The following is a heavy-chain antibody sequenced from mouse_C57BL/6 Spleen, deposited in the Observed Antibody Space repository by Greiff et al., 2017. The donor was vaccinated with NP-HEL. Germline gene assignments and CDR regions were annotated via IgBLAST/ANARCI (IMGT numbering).Heavy chain of an antibody. CDR1: GFTFSDYY. V-gene: IGHV5-16*01. CDR3: ARDSDGYYWYFDV. J-gene: IGHJ1*03. CDR2: INYDGSST. Sequence: EVKLVESEGGLVQPGRSMKLSCTASGFTFSDYYMAWVRQVPEKGLEWVANINYDGSSTYYLDSLKSRFIISRDNAKNILYLQMSSLKSEDTATYYCARDSDGYYWYFDVWGTGTTVTVSS. D-gene: IGHD2-3*01.